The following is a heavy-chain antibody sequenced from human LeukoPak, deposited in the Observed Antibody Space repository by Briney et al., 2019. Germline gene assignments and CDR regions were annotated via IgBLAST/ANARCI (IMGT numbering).Heavy chain of an antibody. CDR1: GGSISSHY. CDR3: ARAEPYYYDSSGYRGISAFDI. V-gene: IGHV4-59*11. Sequence: SETLSLSCTVSGGSISSHYWSWIRQPPGKGLEWIGYIYYSGSTNYNPSLKSRVIIPVDTSKNQFSLKLSSVTAADTAVYYCARAEPYYYDSSGYRGISAFDIWGQGTMVTVSS. J-gene: IGHJ3*02. CDR2: IYYSGST. D-gene: IGHD3-22*01.